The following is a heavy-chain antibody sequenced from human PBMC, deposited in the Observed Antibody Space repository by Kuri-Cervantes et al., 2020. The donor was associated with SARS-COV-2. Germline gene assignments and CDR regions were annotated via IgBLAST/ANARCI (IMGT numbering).Heavy chain of an antibody. V-gene: IGHV1-18*01. CDR2: ISAYNGNT. Sequence: GESLKISCKASGYTFTSYGISWVRQAPGQGLEWMGWISAYNGNTNYAQKFQGWVTMTRDTSISTAYMELSRLRSDDTAVYYCARDRQERRYSSGGLGGYWGQGTLVTVSS. CDR1: GYTFTSYG. J-gene: IGHJ4*02. D-gene: IGHD6-19*01. CDR3: ARDRQERRYSSGGLGGY.